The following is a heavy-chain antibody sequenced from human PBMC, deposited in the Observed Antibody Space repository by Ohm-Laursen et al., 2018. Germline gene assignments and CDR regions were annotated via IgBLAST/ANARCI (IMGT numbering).Heavy chain of an antibody. CDR3: ARTSRYKADAFDI. V-gene: IGHV1-2*02. CDR1: GYTFTGYY. J-gene: IGHJ3*02. D-gene: IGHD5-24*01. CDR2: INPNSGGT. Sequence: GASVKVSCKASGYTFTGYYMHWVRQAPGQGLEWMGWINPNSGGTNFAQNLQGRVTVTTDTSTSTAFMEVKSLRSDDTAVYYCARTSRYKADAFDIWGQGTMVTVSS.